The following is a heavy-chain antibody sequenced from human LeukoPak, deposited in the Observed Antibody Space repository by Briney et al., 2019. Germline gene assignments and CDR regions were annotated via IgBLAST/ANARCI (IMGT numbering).Heavy chain of an antibody. CDR3: ARDYGNNWFDP. V-gene: IGHV4-31*03. Sequence: SETLSLTCTVSGGSISSGDYYWSWIRQHPGKGLEWIGYIYYSGDTYYNPSLRSRVSISVDTSKNQFSLKLSSVTAADTAMYYCARDYGNNWFDPWGQGALVTVSA. CDR2: IYYSGDT. CDR1: GGSISSGDYY. D-gene: IGHD4-17*01. J-gene: IGHJ5*02.